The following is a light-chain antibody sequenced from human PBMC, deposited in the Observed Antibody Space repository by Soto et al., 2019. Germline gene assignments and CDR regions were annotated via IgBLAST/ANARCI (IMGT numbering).Light chain of an antibody. CDR3: QTWGTGIQV. V-gene: IGLV4-69*01. CDR1: SGHSSYA. Sequence: QLVLTQSRSASASLGASVKLTCTLSSGHSSYAIAWHQQQPEKGPRYLMNLNSDGSHSKGDGIPDRFSGSSSGAERYFTISSLQSEDETDYYCQTWGTGIQVFGGGTKVTVL. CDR2: LNSDGSH. J-gene: IGLJ3*02.